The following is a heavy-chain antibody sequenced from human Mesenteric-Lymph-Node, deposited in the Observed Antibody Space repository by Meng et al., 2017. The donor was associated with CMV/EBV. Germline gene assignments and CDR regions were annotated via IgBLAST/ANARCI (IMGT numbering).Heavy chain of an antibody. J-gene: IGHJ4*02. CDR3: VNLISRGYSGFDPYYFDY. Sequence: GESLKISCEAVGFTFSSYAMSWVRQAPGKGLEWVSSISGSGGSTYYAESVKGRFTISRDNSKNTLYLQMNSLRAEDTAVYYCVNLISRGYSGFDPYYFDYWGQGTLVTVSS. D-gene: IGHD5-12*01. CDR2: ISGSGGST. CDR1: GFTFSSYA. V-gene: IGHV3-23*01.